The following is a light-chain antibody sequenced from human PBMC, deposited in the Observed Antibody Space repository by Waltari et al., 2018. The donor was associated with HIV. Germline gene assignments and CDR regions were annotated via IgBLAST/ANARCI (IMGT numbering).Light chain of an antibody. J-gene: IGKJ1*01. CDR2: WAS. CDR1: QSVLDSSNNKDY. V-gene: IGKV4-1*01. CDR3: QQYYRTPQT. Sequence: DIVLTQSPDSLAVSLGERATINCKSRQSVLDSSNNKDYLAWYQQKPGPPPRLLIYWASTRESGVPDRFSGSGSGTDFTLTISSLQAEDVAVYYCQQYYRTPQTFGQGTKVEIK.